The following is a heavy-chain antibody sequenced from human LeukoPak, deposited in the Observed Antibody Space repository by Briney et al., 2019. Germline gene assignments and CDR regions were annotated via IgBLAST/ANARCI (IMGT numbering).Heavy chain of an antibody. CDR2: IIPIFGTA. D-gene: IGHD3-16*01. V-gene: IGHV1-69*06. Sequence: SVKVSCKASGGTFSSYAISWVRQAPGQGLEWMGGIIPIFGTANYAQKFQGRVTITADKSTSTAYMELSSLRSEDTAVYYCARGKVSYVWGCFYGSTDAFDIWGQGKMVTVFS. CDR1: GGTFSSYA. J-gene: IGHJ3*02. CDR3: ARGKVSYVWGCFYGSTDAFDI.